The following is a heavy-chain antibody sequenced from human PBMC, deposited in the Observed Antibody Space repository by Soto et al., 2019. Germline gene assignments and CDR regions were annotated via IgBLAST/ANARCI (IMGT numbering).Heavy chain of an antibody. D-gene: IGHD4-17*01. V-gene: IGHV3-23*01. Sequence: GGSLRLSCAASGFTFSSYAMSWVRQAPGKGLEWVSAISGSGGSTYYADSVKGRFTISRDNSKNTLYLQMNSLRPEDTAVYYCAKGSHMTTVTYFDYWGQGTLVTVSS. J-gene: IGHJ4*02. CDR3: AKGSHMTTVTYFDY. CDR1: GFTFSSYA. CDR2: ISGSGGST.